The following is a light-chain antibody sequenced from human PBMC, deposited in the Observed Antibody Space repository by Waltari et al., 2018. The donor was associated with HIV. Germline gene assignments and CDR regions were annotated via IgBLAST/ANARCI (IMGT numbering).Light chain of an antibody. J-gene: IGLJ1*01. CDR1: SHNIGNHY. CDR3: GTWDSSLSVVV. V-gene: IGLV1-51*01. Sequence: QSVFTQPPSVSAPPGQKVTISCSGISHNIGNHYLSSYQHLPGTAPKRLIYDNNKRPSGIPDRFSGSKSGTSATLGITGLQTGDEADYYCGTWDSSLSVVVFGTGTKVTVL. CDR2: DNN.